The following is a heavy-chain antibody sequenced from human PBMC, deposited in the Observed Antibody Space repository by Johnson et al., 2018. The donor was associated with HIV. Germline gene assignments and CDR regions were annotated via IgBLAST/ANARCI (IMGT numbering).Heavy chain of an antibody. CDR3: AKGERGYSSSSDAVDI. J-gene: IGHJ3*02. V-gene: IGHV3-30*18. CDR2: ISYDGSNK. D-gene: IGHD6-6*01. CDR1: GFTFSSYG. Sequence: VQLVESGGGVVQPGRSLRLSCAASGFTFSSYGMHWVRQAPGKGLEWVAVISYDGSNKYYADSVKGRFTISRDNSKNTLYLQMNSLRAEDTAVYYCAKGERGYSSSSDAVDIWGQGTMVTVSS.